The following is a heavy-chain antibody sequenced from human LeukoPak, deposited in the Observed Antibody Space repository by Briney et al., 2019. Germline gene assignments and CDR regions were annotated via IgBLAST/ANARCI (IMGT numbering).Heavy chain of an antibody. V-gene: IGHV5-51*01. CDR2: IYPGDSDT. D-gene: IGHD1-7*01. J-gene: IGHJ4*02. CDR1: GYSFTSYW. Sequence: GESLKISCKASGYSFTSYWIGWVRQMPAKGLEWMGIIYPGDSDTRYSPSLQGQVTISADKSISTTYLQWSTLNASDTAMYYCARGDNCNYRYWGQGTLVTVSS. CDR3: ARGDNCNYRY.